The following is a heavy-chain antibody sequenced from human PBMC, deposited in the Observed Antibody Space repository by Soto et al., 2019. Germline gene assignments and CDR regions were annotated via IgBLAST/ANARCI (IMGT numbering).Heavy chain of an antibody. Sequence: ASVKVSCKASGYTFTGYYMHWVRQAPGQGLEWMGWINPNSGGTNYAQKFQGRVTMTRDTSISTAYMELSRLRSDDTAVYYCARDGSGSQYYYYYGMDVWGQGTTVTVSS. J-gene: IGHJ6*02. CDR1: GYTFTGYY. D-gene: IGHD3-10*01. CDR2: INPNSGGT. V-gene: IGHV1-2*02. CDR3: ARDGSGSQYYYYYGMDV.